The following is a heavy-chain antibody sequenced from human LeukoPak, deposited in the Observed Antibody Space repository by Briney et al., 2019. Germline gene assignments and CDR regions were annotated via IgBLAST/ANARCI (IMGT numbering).Heavy chain of an antibody. CDR1: GFTFRSYG. J-gene: IGHJ4*02. V-gene: IGHV3-33*01. Sequence: GSLRLSCAASGFTFRSYGMHWVRQAPGKGLEWVAVIWYDGSNQYYAESVNGRFTISKDSSKNTLYLQMNSLRAEDTAVYYCARDRAGPTLYYFDYWGQGTLVTVSS. CDR2: IWYDGSNQ. CDR3: ARDRAGPTLYYFDY. D-gene: IGHD1-26*01.